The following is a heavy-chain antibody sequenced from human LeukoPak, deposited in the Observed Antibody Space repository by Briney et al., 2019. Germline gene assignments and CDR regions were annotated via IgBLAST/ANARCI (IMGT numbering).Heavy chain of an antibody. Sequence: PGGSLRLSCAASGFTVSSNYMSWVRQAPGKGLEWVSIIYSGGSTFYADSVKGRFTISRDNAKNSLYLQMNSLRAEDTAVYYCARDFTHPVGKFDPWGQGTLVTVSS. V-gene: IGHV3-53*01. CDR3: ARDFTHPVGKFDP. CDR1: GFTVSSNY. CDR2: IYSGGST. D-gene: IGHD2-15*01. J-gene: IGHJ5*02.